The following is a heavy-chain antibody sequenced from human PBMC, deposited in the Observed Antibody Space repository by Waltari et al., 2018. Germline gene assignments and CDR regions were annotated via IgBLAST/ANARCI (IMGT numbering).Heavy chain of an antibody. CDR2: INHSGNT. CDR3: ARATLGGKYSSSFGY. D-gene: IGHD6-6*01. CDR1: GGSFSGYY. Sequence: QVQLQQWGAGLLKPSETLSLTCAVYGGSFSGYYWSWIRQPPGKGLEWMGEINHSGNTNYNPSLNRLVTLSVDTSKNQFSLKLRSVTAADTAVYDCARATLGGKYSSSFGYWGQGTLVSVSS. V-gene: IGHV4-34*01. J-gene: IGHJ4*02.